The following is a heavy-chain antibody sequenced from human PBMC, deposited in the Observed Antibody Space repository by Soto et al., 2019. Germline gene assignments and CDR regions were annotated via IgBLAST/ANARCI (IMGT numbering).Heavy chain of an antibody. CDR1: GGAISSSSYY. Sequence: SETLSLTCSVSGGAISSSSYYWGWIRQPPGKGLEWIGSIYYSGSTYYNPSLKSRVTISVDTSKNQFSLKLSSVTAADTAVYYCARLGRPVGEIAVAGKYYFDYWGQGTRVTAPQ. CDR2: IYYSGST. CDR3: ARLGRPVGEIAVAGKYYFDY. J-gene: IGHJ4*02. D-gene: IGHD6-19*01. V-gene: IGHV4-39*01.